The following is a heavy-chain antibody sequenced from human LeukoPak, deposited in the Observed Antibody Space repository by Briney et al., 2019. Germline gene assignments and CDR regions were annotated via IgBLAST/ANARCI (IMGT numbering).Heavy chain of an antibody. J-gene: IGHJ4*02. CDR3: ARQSRVQMVRGIISHYDY. V-gene: IGHV5-51*01. D-gene: IGHD3-10*01. Sequence: GESLKISCKGSGCIFTSYWIGWVRQMPGKGLEWMGIIYPSDSDTTYSPSFQGQVTISADKSISTAYLQWSSLKASDTAMYYRARQSRVQMVRGIISHYDYWGQGTLVTVSS. CDR2: IYPSDSDT. CDR1: GCIFTSYW.